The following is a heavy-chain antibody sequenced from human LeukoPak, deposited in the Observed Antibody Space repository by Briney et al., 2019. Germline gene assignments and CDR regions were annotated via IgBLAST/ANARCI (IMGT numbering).Heavy chain of an antibody. J-gene: IGHJ4*02. CDR2: INPNSGGT. CDR3: ASGLGGNYPGN. CDR1: GYTFTAYY. V-gene: IGHV1-2*02. D-gene: IGHD2-21*01. Sequence: GASVKVSCKGSGYTFTAYYMDWVRQAPGQGLEWMGRINPNSGGTNYAQKFQGRVTMTGDTSISTAYMELSGLTSDDTAVYYCASGLGGNYPGNWGQGTEVRVFS.